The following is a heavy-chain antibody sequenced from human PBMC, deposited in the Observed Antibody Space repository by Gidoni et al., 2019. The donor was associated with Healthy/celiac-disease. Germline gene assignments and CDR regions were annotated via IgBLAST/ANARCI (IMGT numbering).Heavy chain of an antibody. CDR1: GGSISSSSYY. CDR2: IYYSGST. D-gene: IGHD3-10*01. Sequence: QLQLQESGPGLVKPSETLSLTCTVSGGSISSSSYYWGWIRQPPGKGLEWIGSIYYSGSTYYNPSLKSRVTISVDTSKNQFSLKLSSVTAADTAVYYCARPVMVRGVISGMDVWGQGTTVTVSS. CDR3: ARPVMVRGVISGMDV. J-gene: IGHJ6*02. V-gene: IGHV4-39*01.